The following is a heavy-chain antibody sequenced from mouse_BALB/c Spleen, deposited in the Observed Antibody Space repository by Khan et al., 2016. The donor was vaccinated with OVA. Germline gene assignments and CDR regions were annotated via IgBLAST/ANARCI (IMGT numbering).Heavy chain of an antibody. D-gene: IGHD1-1*01. CDR1: GYSFTDYT. Sequence: VQLQQSGPELVKPGASMKISCKASGYSFTDYTMNWVKQSHGKNLEWIGLINPYNGDTNYNQKFKGKATLTVDKSSRTAYMELISLTSEASAVYSWARARYCGFAYWGQGTLVTVSA. CDR3: ARARYCGFAY. J-gene: IGHJ3*01. CDR2: INPYNGDT. V-gene: IGHV1-18*01.